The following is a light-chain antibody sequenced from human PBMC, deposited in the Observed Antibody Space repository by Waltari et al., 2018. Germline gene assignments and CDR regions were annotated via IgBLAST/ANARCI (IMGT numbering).Light chain of an antibody. V-gene: IGKV1-5*03. CDR2: KAS. CDR1: QSISSW. CDR3: QQYNSYWT. Sequence: DIQMTQSPSTLPASVGDRVTITCRASQSISSWLAWYQQKPGKAPKLLIYKASSLESGVPSRFSGSGSGTEFTLTISSLQPDDFATYYCQQYNSYWTFGQGTKLEIK. J-gene: IGKJ2*01.